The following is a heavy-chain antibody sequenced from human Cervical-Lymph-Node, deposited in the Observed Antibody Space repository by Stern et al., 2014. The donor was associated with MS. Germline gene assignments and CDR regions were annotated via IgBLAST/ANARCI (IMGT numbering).Heavy chain of an antibody. D-gene: IGHD2/OR15-2a*01. Sequence: VQLVESGGGVVQPGRPLRLSCAASGFTFGSCAMNWVRQAPGKGLEWVAGVSYDGSNKYYADSVKGRFTVSRDSSQNTLHLQMSSLRAEDTAVYYCAKDRQYLTYVFDHWGQGSLVTVSS. J-gene: IGHJ5*02. CDR3: AKDRQYLTYVFDH. CDR1: GFTFGSCA. V-gene: IGHV3-30*18. CDR2: VSYDGSNK.